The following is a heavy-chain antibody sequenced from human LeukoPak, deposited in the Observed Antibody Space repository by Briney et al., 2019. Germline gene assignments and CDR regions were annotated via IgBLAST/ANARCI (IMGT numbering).Heavy chain of an antibody. D-gene: IGHD4-11*01. CDR3: ARGLVPGFLDY. CDR1: GFTFSSYA. V-gene: IGHV3-23*01. Sequence: GGSLRLSCATSGFTFSSYAMSWVRQAPGKGLEWVSAITVSGGGTYYADSVKGRFTISRDNAKNTLYLQMNSLRAEDTAVYYCARGLVPGFLDYWGQGTPVTVSS. CDR2: ITVSGGGT. J-gene: IGHJ4*02.